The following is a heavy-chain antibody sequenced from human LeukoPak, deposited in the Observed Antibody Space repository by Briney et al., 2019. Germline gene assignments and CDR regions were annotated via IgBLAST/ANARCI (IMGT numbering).Heavy chain of an antibody. Sequence: ASVKVSCKASGYTFTSYYMHWVRRAPGQGLEWMGIINPSGGSTSYAQKFQGRVTMTRDTSTSTVYMELSSLRSEDTAMYYCARDEGLRHWYFDLWGRGTLVTVSS. CDR2: INPSGGST. CDR3: ARDEGLRHWYFDL. D-gene: IGHD4-17*01. CDR1: GYTFTSYY. J-gene: IGHJ2*01. V-gene: IGHV1-46*01.